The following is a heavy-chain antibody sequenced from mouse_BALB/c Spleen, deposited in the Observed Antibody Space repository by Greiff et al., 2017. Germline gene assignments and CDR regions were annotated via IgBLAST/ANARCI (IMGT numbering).Heavy chain of an antibody. CDR3: ARREGNFYWYFDV. D-gene: IGHD2-1*01. V-gene: IGHV3-2*02. J-gene: IGHJ1*01. Sequence: EVQLQESGPGLVKPSQSLSLTCTVTGYSITSDYAWNWIRQFPGNKLEWMGYISYSGSTSYNPSLKSRISITRDTSKNQFFLQLNSVTTEDTATYYCARREGNFYWYFDVWGAGTTVTVSS. CDR2: ISYSGST. CDR1: GYSITSDYA.